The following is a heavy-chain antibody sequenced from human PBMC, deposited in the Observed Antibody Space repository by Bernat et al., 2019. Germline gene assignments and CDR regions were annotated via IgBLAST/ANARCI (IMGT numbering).Heavy chain of an antibody. CDR2: INAGNGNT. J-gene: IGHJ5*02. Sequence: QVQLVQSGAEVKKPGASVKVSCKASGYTFTSYAMHWVRQAPGQRLEWMGWINAGNGNTNYSQKFQGRVTITRDTSASTAYMELSSLRSDDTAVYYCARDRPGTTSSVCYWFDPWGQGTLVTVSS. V-gene: IGHV1-3*01. CDR3: ARDRPGTTSSVCYWFDP. D-gene: IGHD1-1*01. CDR1: GYTFTSYA.